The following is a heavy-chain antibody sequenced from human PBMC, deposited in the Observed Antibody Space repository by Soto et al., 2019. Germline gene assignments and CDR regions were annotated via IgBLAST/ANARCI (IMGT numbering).Heavy chain of an antibody. V-gene: IGHV4-59*01. Sequence: QVQLQESGPGLVKPSETLSLTCTVSGGSISSYYWSWIRQPPGKGLEWIGYIYYSGSTNYNPSLMSRVTISVDTSKYQFSLKLSSVTAADTAVYYCARSGIVVVPAWNNFQHLGQGTLVTVSS. CDR2: IYYSGST. CDR3: ARSGIVVVPAWNNFQH. D-gene: IGHD2-2*01. CDR1: GGSISSYY. J-gene: IGHJ1*01.